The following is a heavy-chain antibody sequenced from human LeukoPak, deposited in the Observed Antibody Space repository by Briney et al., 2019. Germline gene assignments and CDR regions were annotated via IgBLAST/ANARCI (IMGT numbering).Heavy chain of an antibody. CDR1: GFSFNSYG. CDR3: AKDAESYRLNYHYYMDV. CDR2: ISYDGSNK. D-gene: IGHD3-16*02. J-gene: IGHJ6*03. V-gene: IGHV3-30*18. Sequence: GGSLRLSCAACGFSFNSYGMHWVRQAPGKGLEWVAVISYDGSNKYYSDSVKGRFTISRDNSKNTLYLQMNSLRAEDTAVYYCAKDAESYRLNYHYYMDVWGKGTTVTVSS.